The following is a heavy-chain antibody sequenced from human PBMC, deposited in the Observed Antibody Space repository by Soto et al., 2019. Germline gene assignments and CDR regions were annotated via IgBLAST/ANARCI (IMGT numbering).Heavy chain of an antibody. CDR2: IYYSGST. Sequence: SETLFLTCSVSGGSISSYFWSWIRQPPGKGLEWIGYIYYSGSTNYNPSLKSRVTISVDTSKNQFSLRLSSVTPADTAVYYCARAGTAMVTLDYWGQGTLVTVS. CDR1: GGSISSYF. J-gene: IGHJ4*02. V-gene: IGHV4-59*01. CDR3: ARAGTAMVTLDY. D-gene: IGHD5-18*01.